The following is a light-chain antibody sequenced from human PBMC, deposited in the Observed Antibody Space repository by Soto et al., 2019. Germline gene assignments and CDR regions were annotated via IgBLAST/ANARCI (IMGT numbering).Light chain of an antibody. Sequence: EIVLTQSPGTLSLSPGERATLPCRASPTVNSRDLAWYQQKPGQAPRLLIYSASSRATGIPDRFSGSGSGTDFTLTISSLQAEDVAVYYCQQYDTLPITFGQGTRLETK. CDR1: PTVNSRD. J-gene: IGKJ5*01. CDR3: QQYDTLPIT. CDR2: SAS. V-gene: IGKV3-20*01.